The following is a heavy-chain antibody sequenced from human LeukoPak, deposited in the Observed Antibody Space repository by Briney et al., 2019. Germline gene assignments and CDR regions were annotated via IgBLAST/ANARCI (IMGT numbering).Heavy chain of an antibody. D-gene: IGHD1-26*01. V-gene: IGHV4-34*01. CDR2: INHSGST. CDR1: GGSFSGYY. Sequence: SETLSLTCAVYGGSFSGYYWSWIRQPPGKGLEWIGEINHSGSTNYNPSLKSRVTISVDTSKNQFSLKLSSVTAADTAVYFCARGRLGAYAFDYWGQGTLVTVSS. J-gene: IGHJ4*02. CDR3: ARGRLGAYAFDY.